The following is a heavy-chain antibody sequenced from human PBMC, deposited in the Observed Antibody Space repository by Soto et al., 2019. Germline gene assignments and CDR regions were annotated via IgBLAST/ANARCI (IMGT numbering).Heavy chain of an antibody. CDR1: GFTFDDYT. J-gene: IGHJ4*02. CDR3: AKGGIVGAIRYYFDY. V-gene: IGHV3-43*01. Sequence: HPGGSLRLSCAASGFTFDDYTMHWVRQAPGKGLEWVSLISWDGGSTYYADSVKGRFTISRDNSKNSLYLQMNSLRTEDTALYYCAKGGIVGAIRYYFDYWGQGTLVTVSS. CDR2: ISWDGGST. D-gene: IGHD1-26*01.